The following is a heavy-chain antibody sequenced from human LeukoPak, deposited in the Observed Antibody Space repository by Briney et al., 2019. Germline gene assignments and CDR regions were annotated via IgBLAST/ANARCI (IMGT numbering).Heavy chain of an antibody. D-gene: IGHD2-15*01. CDR1: GGTFSSYA. V-gene: IGHV1-69*06. CDR3: ATRYCSGGSCYSGGDYGMDV. CDR2: IIPIVGTT. J-gene: IGHJ6*04. Sequence: SVKVSCKASGGTFSSYAISWVRQAPGQGLEWMGGIIPIVGTTNYAQTFQGRVTITADKSTRTDYMELSSLRSEDTAVYYCATRYCSGGSCYSGGDYGMDVWGKGTTVTVSS.